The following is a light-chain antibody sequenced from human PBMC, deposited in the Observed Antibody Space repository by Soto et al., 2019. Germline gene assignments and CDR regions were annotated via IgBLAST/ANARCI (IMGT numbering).Light chain of an antibody. Sequence: EIVLTQSRGTLSLSPGERATLSCRASQTVSSNFLAWFQQKPGQAPRFVIYGASSRATGIPDRFSGSGSGTDFTLTINRLEPEDFAVYYCQQYGSSPLTFGGGTKVEIK. V-gene: IGKV3-20*01. CDR1: QTVSSNF. CDR2: GAS. J-gene: IGKJ4*01. CDR3: QQYGSSPLT.